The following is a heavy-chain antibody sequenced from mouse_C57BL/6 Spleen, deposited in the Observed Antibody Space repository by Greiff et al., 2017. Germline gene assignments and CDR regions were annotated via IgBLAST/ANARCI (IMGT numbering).Heavy chain of an antibody. D-gene: IGHD4-1*01. J-gene: IGHJ3*01. Sequence: EVQLVESGGGLVQPGGSMKLSCAASGFTFSDAWMDWVSQSPEKGLEWVAEIRNKANNHATYYAESVKGRFTISRDDSKSSVYLQMNSLRAEDTGIYYCTRHLGRGCAYWGQGTLVTVSA. CDR2: IRNKANNHAT. CDR3: TRHLGRGCAY. CDR1: GFTFSDAW. V-gene: IGHV6-6*01.